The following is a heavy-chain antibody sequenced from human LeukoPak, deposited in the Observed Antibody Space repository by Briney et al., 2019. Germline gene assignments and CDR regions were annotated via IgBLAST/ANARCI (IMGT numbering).Heavy chain of an antibody. V-gene: IGHV3-7*01. CDR2: IKQDGSEK. CDR1: GLTFNKYW. Sequence: GGSLRLSCEASGLTFNKYWMTWVRQAPGKGLEWVANIKQDGSEKNYVDSVKGRFTISRENAKNSLYLQMNSLRAGDTAVYYCARAAYSSTWYSRYFDLWGRGTLVTVSS. CDR3: ARAAYSSTWYSRYFDL. D-gene: IGHD6-13*01. J-gene: IGHJ2*01.